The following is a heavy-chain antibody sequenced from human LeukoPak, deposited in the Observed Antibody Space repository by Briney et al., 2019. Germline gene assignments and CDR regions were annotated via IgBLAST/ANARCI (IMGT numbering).Heavy chain of an antibody. D-gene: IGHD6-13*01. V-gene: IGHV4-4*07. J-gene: IGHJ3*02. CDR2: IYTSGIT. CDR1: GASISNYY. CDR3: ARAATGTTGAFDI. Sequence: SETLSLTCTVSGASISNYYWSWIRQPTGRGLEWLGLIYTSGITNYNPSLKSRVTMSLDTSKNHFSLKLSSLTAADTAVYYCARAATGTTGAFDIWGQGTMVTVSS.